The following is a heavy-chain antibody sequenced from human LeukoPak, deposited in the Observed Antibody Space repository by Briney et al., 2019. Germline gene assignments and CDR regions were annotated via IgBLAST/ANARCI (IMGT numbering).Heavy chain of an antibody. D-gene: IGHD4-17*01. CDR2: IYYSGST. V-gene: IGHV4-59*01. CDR3: ASFIDYGDDADY. Sequence: SETLSLTCTVSGGSISSYYWSWIRQPPGKGLEWIGYIYYSGSTNYNPSLKSRVTISVDTSKNQFSLKLSSVTAADTAVYYCASFIDYGDDADYWGQGTLVTVSS. J-gene: IGHJ4*02. CDR1: GGSISSYY.